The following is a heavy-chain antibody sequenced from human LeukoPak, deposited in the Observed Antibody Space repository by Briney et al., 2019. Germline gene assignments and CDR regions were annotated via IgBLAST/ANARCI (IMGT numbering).Heavy chain of an antibody. Sequence: GGSLRLSCEAAGFTFRTYGMTWVRQAPGKGLEWVSGITGSSTWTYYADSVKGRFTISRDNSKNTLHLQMDSLRAEDTAIYYCARELVSLGTGYFDLWGRGTLVTVSS. D-gene: IGHD7-27*01. V-gene: IGHV3-23*01. CDR1: GFTFRTYG. CDR2: ITGSSTWT. CDR3: ARELVSLGTGYFDL. J-gene: IGHJ2*01.